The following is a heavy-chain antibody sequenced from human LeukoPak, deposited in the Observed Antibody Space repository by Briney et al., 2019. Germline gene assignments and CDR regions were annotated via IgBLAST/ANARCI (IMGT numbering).Heavy chain of an antibody. D-gene: IGHD4-17*01. Sequence: SETLSLTCAVSGYPINNAYYWNWIRQPPGKGLEWIGFVHYSGSTNYNPFLKSRVTISVDISKNQFSLNLSSVTAADTAVYYCARARGGYGDYGSWFDPWGQGTLVPVSS. J-gene: IGHJ5*02. V-gene: IGHV4-61*01. CDR1: GYPINNAYY. CDR3: ARARGGYGDYGSWFDP. CDR2: VHYSGST.